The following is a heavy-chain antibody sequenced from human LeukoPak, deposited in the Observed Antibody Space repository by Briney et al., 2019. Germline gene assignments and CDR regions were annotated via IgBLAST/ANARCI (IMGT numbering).Heavy chain of an antibody. CDR2: ISSSSSYT. J-gene: IGHJ4*02. V-gene: IGHV3-11*03. CDR1: GFTFSDYY. Sequence: GGSLRLSCAASGFTFSDYYMSWIRQAPGKGLEWVSYISSSSSYTNYADSVKGRFTISRDNAKNSLYLQMNSLRAEDTAVYYCARHYDILTGTFPYYWGQGTLVTVSS. CDR3: ARHYDILTGTFPYY. D-gene: IGHD3-9*01.